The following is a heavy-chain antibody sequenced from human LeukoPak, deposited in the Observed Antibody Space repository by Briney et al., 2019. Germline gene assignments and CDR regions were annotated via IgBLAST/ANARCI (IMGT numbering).Heavy chain of an antibody. D-gene: IGHD3-3*01. Sequence: SETLSLTCTVSGYSISSGYYWGWIRQPPGKGLEWIGSIYHSGSPYYNPSLKSRVTISVDTSKNQFSLKLSSVTAADTAVYYCARDGSAAYYDFWSGQNNWFDPWGQGTLVTVSS. CDR3: ARDGSAAYYDFWSGQNNWFDP. CDR2: IYHSGSP. V-gene: IGHV4-38-2*02. J-gene: IGHJ5*02. CDR1: GYSISSGYY.